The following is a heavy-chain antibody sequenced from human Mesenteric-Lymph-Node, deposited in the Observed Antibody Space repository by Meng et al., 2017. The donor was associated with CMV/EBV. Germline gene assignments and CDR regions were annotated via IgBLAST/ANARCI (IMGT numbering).Heavy chain of an antibody. D-gene: IGHD3-3*01. CDR3: ARDFDFWSGNKYYYGLDV. CDR1: GFTFSSYS. V-gene: IGHV3-21*01. Sequence: GESLKISCAASGFTFSSYSMNWVRQAPGKGLEWVSSISSSSSYIYYADSVKGRFTISRDNAKNSLYLQMNSLRAEDTAVYYCARDFDFWSGNKYYYGLDVWGQGTTVTVSS. J-gene: IGHJ6*02. CDR2: ISSSSSYI.